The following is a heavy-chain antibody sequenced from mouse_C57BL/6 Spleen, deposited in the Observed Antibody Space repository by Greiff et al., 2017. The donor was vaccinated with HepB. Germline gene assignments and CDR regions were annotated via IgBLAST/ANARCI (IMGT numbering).Heavy chain of an antibody. V-gene: IGHV1-82*01. CDR3: AREGNSSGFSFAY. CDR1: GYAFSSSW. Sequence: VQLQQSGPELVKPGASVKISCKASGYAFSSSWMNWVKQRPGKGLEWIGRIYPGDGDTNYNGKFKGKATLTADISSSTAYMQLSSLTSEDSAVYFCAREGNSSGFSFAYWGQGTLVTVSA. CDR2: IYPGDGDT. D-gene: IGHD3-2*02. J-gene: IGHJ3*01.